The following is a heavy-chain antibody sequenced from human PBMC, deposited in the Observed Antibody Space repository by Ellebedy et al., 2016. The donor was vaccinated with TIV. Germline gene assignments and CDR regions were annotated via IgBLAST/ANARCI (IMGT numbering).Heavy chain of an antibody. V-gene: IGHV3-30*01. D-gene: IGHD1-26*01. CDR3: ARLGIVGARYHDYYEGMNV. CDR2: ISYDGSKR. CDR1: GFTFSSYA. Sequence: GGSLRLSCAASGFTFSSYAIHWVRQAPGKGLEWVALISYDGSKRYYADSVKGRLTISRDNSKNTLYLQMNSLRAEDTAVYYCARLGIVGARYHDYYEGMNVWGRGTTVTVSS. J-gene: IGHJ6*02.